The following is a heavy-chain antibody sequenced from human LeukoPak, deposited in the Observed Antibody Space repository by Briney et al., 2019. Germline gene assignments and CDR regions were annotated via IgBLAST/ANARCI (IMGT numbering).Heavy chain of an antibody. J-gene: IGHJ4*02. CDR2: ISSSSTI. CDR3: AREPTLPFFDY. V-gene: IGHV3-48*02. CDR1: GFTFSSYS. Sequence: PGGSLRLSCAASGFTFSSYSMDWVRQAPGKGLEWVSYISSSSTIYYADSVKGRFTISRDNAKNSLYLQMNSLRDEDTAVYYCAREPTLPFFDYWGQGTLVTVSS.